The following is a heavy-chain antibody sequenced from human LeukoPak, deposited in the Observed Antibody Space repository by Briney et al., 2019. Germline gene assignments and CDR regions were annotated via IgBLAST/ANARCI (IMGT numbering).Heavy chain of an antibody. CDR1: GYTFTGYY. J-gene: IGHJ4*02. CDR3: ARAKWELLPVGYFDY. D-gene: IGHD1-26*01. V-gene: IGHV1-2*06. Sequence: SVKVSCTASGYTFTGYYIRWVRRATGQGLEWMGRINPNSGGTNYAQKFQGRVTMTRDTSISTAYMELRRLRSDDTAVYYCARAKWELLPVGYFDYWGQGTLVTVSS. CDR2: INPNSGGT.